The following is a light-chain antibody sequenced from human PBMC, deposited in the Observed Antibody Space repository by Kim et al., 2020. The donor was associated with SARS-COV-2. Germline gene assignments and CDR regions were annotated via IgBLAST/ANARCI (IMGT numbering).Light chain of an antibody. CDR1: QDISKW. CDR2: AAS. Sequence: DIQMTQSPSSVSASVGDTVTITCRASQDISKWLAWYQQKPGKAPKHLIYAASTLQSGVPSRFSGSRSGTHFTLTISNMQPEDFATYYCLQADSFPLTFGGGTKVEIK. V-gene: IGKV1D-12*01. J-gene: IGKJ4*01. CDR3: LQADSFPLT.